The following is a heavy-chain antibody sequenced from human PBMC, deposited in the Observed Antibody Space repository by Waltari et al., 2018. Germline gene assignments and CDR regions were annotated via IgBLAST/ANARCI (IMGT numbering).Heavy chain of an antibody. Sequence: QLQLQASGPGLVKPSGTLSLIRAVSGASMNYWWSWVRQPPGKGREWIGQVLGSGRTNYNPSFASRVTISLDTSTHQFALKMTSATAADTALYYCARDRGRGLYLDTWGQGILVTVSP. CDR2: VLGSGRT. D-gene: IGHD2-15*01. V-gene: IGHV4-4*02. J-gene: IGHJ4*02. CDR1: GASMNYW. CDR3: ARDRGRGLYLDT.